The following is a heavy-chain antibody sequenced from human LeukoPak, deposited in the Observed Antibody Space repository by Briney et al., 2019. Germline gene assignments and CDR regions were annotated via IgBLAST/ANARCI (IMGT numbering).Heavy chain of an antibody. J-gene: IGHJ4*02. CDR2: INEDGSEE. CDR1: GFTFSESW. D-gene: IGHD6-6*01. Sequence: AGGSLRLSCAGSGFTFSESWMNWVRQAPGKGLEWVANINEDGSEEYYVDSVKGRFTISRDNARNSVFLQMNSLRVEDTAVYYCARDRRPVTTGYWGQGILVAVSS. V-gene: IGHV3-7*01. CDR3: ARDRRPVTTGY.